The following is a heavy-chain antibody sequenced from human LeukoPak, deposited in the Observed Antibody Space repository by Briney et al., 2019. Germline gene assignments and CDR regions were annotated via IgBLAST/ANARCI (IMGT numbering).Heavy chain of an antibody. V-gene: IGHV1-2*02. CDR2: INPNSGGT. CDR1: GYTFTGYY. J-gene: IGHJ5*02. D-gene: IGHD3-9*01. CDR3: ARSPTDDWSYSRDWFDP. Sequence: GASVKVSCKASGYTFTGYYMHWVRQAPGQGLEWMGWINPNSGGTNYAQKFQGRVTMTTDTSTSTAYMELRSLRSDDTAVYYCARSPTDDWSYSRDWFDPWGQGTLVTVSS.